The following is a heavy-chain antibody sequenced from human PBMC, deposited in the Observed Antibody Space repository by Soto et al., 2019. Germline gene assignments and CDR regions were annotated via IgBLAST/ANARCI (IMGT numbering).Heavy chain of an antibody. CDR1: GYTFTSYG. D-gene: IGHD3-3*01. Sequence: QVQLVQSGAEVKKPGASVKVSCKASGYTFTSYGISWVRQAPGQGLEWMGWISAYNGNTNYAQKLQGRVTMTTDTEPGKAYMETRSLRSDATDVYYCARGCRGGPRGYDEDWGEGTLVTASS. J-gene: IGHJ4*02. V-gene: IGHV1-18*01. CDR2: ISAYNGNT. CDR3: ARGCRGGPRGYDED.